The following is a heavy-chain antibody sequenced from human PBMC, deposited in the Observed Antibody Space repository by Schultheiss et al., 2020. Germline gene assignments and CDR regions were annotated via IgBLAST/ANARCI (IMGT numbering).Heavy chain of an antibody. CDR2: ISSTNNYM. CDR3: ARDHPYCSGGSCYSVPYYYYYGMDV. J-gene: IGHJ6*02. CDR1: GFTFSSYA. V-gene: IGHV3-21*01. Sequence: GGSLRLSCAASGFTFSSYAMTWVRQAPGKGLEWVSSISSTNNYMDYADSVKGRFTISRDNAKNSLYLQMNSLRAEDTAVYYCARDHPYCSGGSCYSVPYYYYYGMDVWGQGTTVTVSS. D-gene: IGHD2-15*01.